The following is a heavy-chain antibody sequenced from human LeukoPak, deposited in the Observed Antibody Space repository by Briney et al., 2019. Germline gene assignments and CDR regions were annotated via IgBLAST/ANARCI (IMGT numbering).Heavy chain of an antibody. CDR1: GFTFSSYG. J-gene: IGHJ4*02. V-gene: IGHV3-33*08. CDR3: ARAGYYDSSGYSPLFN. D-gene: IGHD3-22*01. Sequence: GGSLRLSCAASGFTFSSYGMHWVRQAPGKGLERVAVIWYDGSNKYYADSVKGRFTISRDNSKNPLYLQMNSLRAEDTAVYYCARAGYYDSSGYSPLFNWGQGTLVTVSS. CDR2: IWYDGSNK.